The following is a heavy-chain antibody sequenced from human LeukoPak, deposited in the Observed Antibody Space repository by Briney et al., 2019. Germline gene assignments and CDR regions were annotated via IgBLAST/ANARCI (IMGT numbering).Heavy chain of an antibody. CDR2: INPSGGSA. CDR1: GYTFSIYN. V-gene: IGHV1-46*01. Sequence: ASVKVSCKASGYTFSIYNMHWVRQAPGQGLEWMGIINPSGGSASDAQKFQGRLTMTRDTSTSTLYMELSSLRSEDTAVYYCAREGVAATGLGYWGQGTLVTVSS. CDR3: AREGVAATGLGY. D-gene: IGHD6-13*01. J-gene: IGHJ4*02.